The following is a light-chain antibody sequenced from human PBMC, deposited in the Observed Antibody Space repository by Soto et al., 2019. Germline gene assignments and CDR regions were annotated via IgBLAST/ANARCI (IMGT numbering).Light chain of an antibody. CDR2: AAS. J-gene: IGKJ5*01. Sequence: DIQLTQSPPSLSATVGDRVTITCRASQTIDSYLNWFQQKPGMAPKLLIYAASKLHSVVPSRFRGSGSGTDFTLTIDTLQPDDFASYYCQQTRSGITFGQGTRLEI. CDR1: QTIDSY. V-gene: IGKV1-39*01. CDR3: QQTRSGIT.